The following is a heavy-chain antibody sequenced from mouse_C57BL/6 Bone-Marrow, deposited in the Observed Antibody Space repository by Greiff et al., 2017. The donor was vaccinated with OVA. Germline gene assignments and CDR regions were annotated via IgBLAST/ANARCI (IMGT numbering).Heavy chain of an antibody. CDR2: IDPETGGT. V-gene: IGHV1-15*01. Sequence: VQLQQSGAELVRPGASVTLSCKASGYTFTDYEMHWVKQTPVHGLEWIGAIDPETGGTAYNQKFKGKAILTADKSSSTAYMELRSLTSEDSAVYYCTRAYSAYWYFDVWGTGTTVTVSS. J-gene: IGHJ1*03. CDR1: GYTFTDYE. CDR3: TRAYSAYWYFDV. D-gene: IGHD2-12*01.